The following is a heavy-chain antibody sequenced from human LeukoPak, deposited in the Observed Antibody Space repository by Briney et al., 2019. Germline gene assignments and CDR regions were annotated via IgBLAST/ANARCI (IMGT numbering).Heavy chain of an antibody. D-gene: IGHD4-17*01. CDR3: ARTMTTVTRDFDY. Sequence: GGSLRLSCAASGFTFSSYGMHWVRQAPGKGLEWVAFIRYDGSNKYDADSVKGRFTISRDNAKNSLYLQMNSLRAEDTAVYYCARTMTTVTRDFDYWGQGTLVTVSS. J-gene: IGHJ4*02. V-gene: IGHV3-30*02. CDR1: GFTFSSYG. CDR2: IRYDGSNK.